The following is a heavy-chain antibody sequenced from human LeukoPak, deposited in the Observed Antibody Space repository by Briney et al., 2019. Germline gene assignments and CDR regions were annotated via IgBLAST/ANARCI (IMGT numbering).Heavy chain of an antibody. J-gene: IGHJ3*02. CDR2: ITGSGGSA. CDR1: GFTSSSYA. Sequence: GGSLRLSCAASGFTSSSYAMSWVRQAPGKGLEWVSAITGSGGSAYYADSVKGRFTISRDNSKNTLYLQMNNLRAEDTAVYYCAKGAAAGNSAFDIWGQGTMVTVSS. V-gene: IGHV3-23*01. CDR3: AKGAAAGNSAFDI. D-gene: IGHD6-13*01.